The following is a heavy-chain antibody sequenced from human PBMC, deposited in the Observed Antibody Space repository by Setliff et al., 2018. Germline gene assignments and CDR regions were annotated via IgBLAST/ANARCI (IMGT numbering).Heavy chain of an antibody. CDR2: VYHSGTA. Sequence: SETLSLTCTVSGGPFSGASIWSWIRQPPGKGLEFIGYVYHSGTAKYDPSLESRAIMSVAASKTQFSLKLNSMTTADTAVYYCARGGTYRYFDYWGQGALVTVSS. CDR1: GGPFSGAS. CDR3: ARGGTYRYFDY. V-gene: IGHV4-59*01. J-gene: IGHJ4*02.